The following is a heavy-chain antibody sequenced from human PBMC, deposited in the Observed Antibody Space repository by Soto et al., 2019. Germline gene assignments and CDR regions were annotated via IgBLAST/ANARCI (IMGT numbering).Heavy chain of an antibody. CDR1: GGSINSSSYY. D-gene: IGHD3-22*01. V-gene: IGHV4-39*01. J-gene: IGHJ4*02. CDR3: ARQDFYYNSSSYSTFDS. CDR2: IYYSGST. Sequence: LSLTCTVSGGSINSSSYYWSWVRQPPGQGLEWIANIYYSGSTYNNPSLKSRVTVYVDTSKNQFSLKLSSVTAAVTAVYYCARQDFYYNSSSYSTFDSWGQGTLVTVSS.